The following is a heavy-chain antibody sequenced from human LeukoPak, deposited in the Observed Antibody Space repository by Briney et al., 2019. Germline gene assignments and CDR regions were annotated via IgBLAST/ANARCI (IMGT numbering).Heavy chain of an antibody. CDR3: ANLFTADY. CDR2: ISGSGSGGST. J-gene: IGHJ4*02. D-gene: IGHD3-3*01. CDR1: GFTFSSYA. Sequence: GGSLRLSCAASGFTFSSYAMSWVRQAPGKGLEWVSAISGSGSGGSTYYADSVKGRFTISRDNSKNTLYLQLNSLRAEDTAVYYCANLFTADYWGQGTLVTVSS. V-gene: IGHV3-23*01.